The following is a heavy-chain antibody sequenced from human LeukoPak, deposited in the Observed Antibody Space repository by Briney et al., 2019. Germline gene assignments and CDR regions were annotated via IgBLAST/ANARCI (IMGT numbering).Heavy chain of an antibody. D-gene: IGHD4-17*01. Sequence: PSETLSLTCTVSGGSISSSSYYWGWIRQPPGKGLEWIGSIYYSGSTYYNPSLKSRVAISVDTSKNQFSLKLSPVTAADTAVYFCARGGSVYGDPNDYWGQGTLVTVSS. V-gene: IGHV4-39*07. CDR1: GGSISSSSYY. CDR3: ARGGSVYGDPNDY. CDR2: IYYSGST. J-gene: IGHJ4*02.